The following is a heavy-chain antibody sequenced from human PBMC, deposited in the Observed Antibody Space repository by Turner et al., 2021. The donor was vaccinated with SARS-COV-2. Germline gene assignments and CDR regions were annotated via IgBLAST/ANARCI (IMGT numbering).Heavy chain of an antibody. Sequence: EVQLVESGGGLVQPGGSVRLPWAASAFTFSSYWMTWVRQAPGKGLEWVANIKQDGSERYYVDSVKGRFTISRDNAKNSLYLQMNSLRAEDTAVYYCARVYSSSSGRNAFDIWGQGTMVTVSS. CDR1: AFTFSSYW. D-gene: IGHD6-6*01. CDR2: IKQDGSER. J-gene: IGHJ3*02. V-gene: IGHV3-7*01. CDR3: ARVYSSSSGRNAFDI.